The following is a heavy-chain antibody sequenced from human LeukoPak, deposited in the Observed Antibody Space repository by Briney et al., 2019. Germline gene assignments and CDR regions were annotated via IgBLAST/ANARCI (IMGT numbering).Heavy chain of an antibody. V-gene: IGHV4-39*02. CDR3: ARRRYYDSTGYFE. D-gene: IGHD3-22*01. CDR2: IYYTGKT. CDR1: GDSVSSSSYY. Sequence: SETLSLTCTVSGDSVSSSSYYWGWIRQPPGKGLEWIGDIYYTGKTYYNPSLKSRVFISIDTSKNYFSLNLNFVTAADTAVYYCARRRYYDSTGYFEWGRGSLVTVSS. J-gene: IGHJ1*01.